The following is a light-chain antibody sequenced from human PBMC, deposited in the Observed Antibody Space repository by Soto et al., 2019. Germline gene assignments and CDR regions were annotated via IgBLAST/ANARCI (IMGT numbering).Light chain of an antibody. V-gene: IGLV2-11*01. J-gene: IGLJ1*01. CDR2: DVT. Sequence: QSVLTQPRSVSGSLGQSVTISCTGTSSDVGGYNYVSWYQQHPDKAPKLIIYDVTRRPSGVPDRFSGSKSGNTASLTISWLQAEDEADYCCCSYAGSYSFVFGTGTKVTVL. CDR3: CSYAGSYSFV. CDR1: SSDVGGYNY.